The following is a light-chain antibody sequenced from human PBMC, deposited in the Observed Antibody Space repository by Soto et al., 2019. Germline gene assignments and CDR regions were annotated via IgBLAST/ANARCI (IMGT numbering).Light chain of an antibody. CDR1: QSVSSY. Sequence: EIVMTQSPATLSVSPGERATLSCRASQSVSSYLAWYQQKRGQAPRLLIYDASTRATGIPARFSGSGSGTEFTLSISSLQSEDFAVYFCQQYNKWPTFGQGTKLEIK. J-gene: IGKJ2*01. CDR2: DAS. V-gene: IGKV3-15*01. CDR3: QQYNKWPT.